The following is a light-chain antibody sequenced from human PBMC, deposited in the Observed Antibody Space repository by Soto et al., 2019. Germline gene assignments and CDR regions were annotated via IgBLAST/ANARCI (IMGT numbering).Light chain of an antibody. CDR3: QQYDTSPPLYT. V-gene: IGKV3-20*01. CDR1: QTVDSTS. J-gene: IGKJ2*01. Sequence: EVVLTQSPGTLSLSPGERATLSCRASQTVDSTSLAWYQQKPGQAPRLLIYRASSRAAGVPDRFSGSGSGTDFTLTISKLDPEDFAVYYCQQYDTSPPLYTFGQGTKLEIK. CDR2: RAS.